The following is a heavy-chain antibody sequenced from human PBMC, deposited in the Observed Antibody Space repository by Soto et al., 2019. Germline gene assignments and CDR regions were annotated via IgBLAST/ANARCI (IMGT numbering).Heavy chain of an antibody. V-gene: IGHV4-30-4*01. CDR2: IYYSGST. CDR3: ARDNYYYDSSGYQNWFDP. CDR1: GGSISSGDYY. J-gene: IGHJ5*02. Sequence: SETLSLTCTVSGGSISSGDYYWSWIRQPPGKGLEWIGYIYYSGSTYYNPSLKSRVTISVDTSKNQFSLKLSSVTAADTAVYYCARDNYYYDSSGYQNWFDPWGQGTLVTVSS. D-gene: IGHD3-22*01.